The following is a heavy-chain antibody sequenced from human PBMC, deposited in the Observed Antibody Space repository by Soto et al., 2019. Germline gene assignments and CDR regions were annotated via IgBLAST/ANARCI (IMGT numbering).Heavy chain of an antibody. V-gene: IGHV3-15*07. D-gene: IGHD2-15*01. CDR3: TTYTQLVVVAKGAY. CDR1: AFTLSNAW. CDR2: IRSKTDGGTT. Sequence: EVQLVESGGGLVKPGGSLRLSCAASAFTLSNAWMNWVRQAPGKGLEWVGRIRSKTDGGTTDYAAPVKGRFTISRDDSKNTLYLQMNSLKTEDTAVYYCTTYTQLVVVAKGAYWGQGTLVTVSS. J-gene: IGHJ4*02.